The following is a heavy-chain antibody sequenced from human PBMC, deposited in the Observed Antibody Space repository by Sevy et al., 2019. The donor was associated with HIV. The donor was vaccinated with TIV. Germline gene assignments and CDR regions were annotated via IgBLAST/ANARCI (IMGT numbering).Heavy chain of an antibody. CDR2: ISYDESTK. CDR1: GFTLSTHV. Sequence: GGSLRLSCEVSGFTLSTHVMHWVRQAPGKGLDWVAAISYDESTKYYADSVKGRFTISRDNSKNSLFLQMKSLTPEDTAVYYCARDPRLYGDNVEGFDSWGQRTLVTDSS. D-gene: IGHD4-17*01. V-gene: IGHV3-30*03. J-gene: IGHJ4*02. CDR3: ARDPRLYGDNVEGFDS.